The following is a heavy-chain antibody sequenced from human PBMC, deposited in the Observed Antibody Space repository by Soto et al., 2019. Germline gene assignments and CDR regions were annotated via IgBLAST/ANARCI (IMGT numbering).Heavy chain of an antibody. J-gene: IGHJ4*02. D-gene: IGHD2-15*01. V-gene: IGHV1-69*13. CDR3: ARVVVVAATPYYFVY. CDR2: IIPIFGTA. Sequence: ASVKVSCKASGGTFSSYAISWVRQAPGQGLEWMGGIIPIFGTANYAQKFQGRVTITADESTSTAYMELSSLRSEDTAVYYCARVVVVAATPYYFVYRGQGTLVSV. CDR1: GGTFSSYA.